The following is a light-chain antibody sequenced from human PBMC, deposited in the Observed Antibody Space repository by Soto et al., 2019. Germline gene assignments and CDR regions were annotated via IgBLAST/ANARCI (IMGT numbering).Light chain of an antibody. J-gene: IGKJ4*01. CDR3: QHYGSSPLT. CDR1: QSVSSSY. V-gene: IGKV3-20*01. CDR2: GAS. Sequence: EIVLTQSQAPLSLSPGERATLSCRASQSVSSSYLAWYQQKPGQAPRLLIYGASSRATGIPDRFSGSGSGTDFTLTISRLEPEDLSVYYCQHYGSSPLTFGGGTKVEIK.